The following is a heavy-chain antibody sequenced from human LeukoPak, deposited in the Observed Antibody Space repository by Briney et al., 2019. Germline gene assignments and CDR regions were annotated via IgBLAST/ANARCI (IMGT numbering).Heavy chain of an antibody. CDR1: GGSISSSDYL. CDR3: VRRNYVSGRIDP. V-gene: IGHV4-39*01. J-gene: IGHJ5*02. CDR2: FYYNGVT. D-gene: IGHD3-16*01. Sequence: SETLSLTCTVSGGSISSSDYLWAWVRQPPGKGLEWIGDFYYNGVTSYDPSLKSRVTISVDTSKNQFSLNLTSATAADTAVYHCVRRNYVSGRIDPWGQGTLVTVSP.